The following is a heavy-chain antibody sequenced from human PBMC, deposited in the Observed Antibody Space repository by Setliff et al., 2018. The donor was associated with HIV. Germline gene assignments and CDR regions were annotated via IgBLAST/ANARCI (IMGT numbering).Heavy chain of an antibody. V-gene: IGHV3-11*04. CDR2: ISSSGSTT. CDR3: ARDPRSGWYLGFFDY. Sequence: GGSLRLSCAASGFTFRNHYMTWIRQAPGKGLEWISYISSSGSTTYYADSVKGRFTISRDNTKNSLYLQMNSLRAEDTAVYYCARDPRSGWYLGFFDYWGQGTLVTVSS. D-gene: IGHD6-19*01. J-gene: IGHJ4*02. CDR1: GFTFRNHY.